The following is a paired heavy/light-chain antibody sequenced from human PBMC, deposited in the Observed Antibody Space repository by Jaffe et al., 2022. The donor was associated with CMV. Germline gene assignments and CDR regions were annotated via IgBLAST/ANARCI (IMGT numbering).Heavy chain of an antibody. CDR3: ARDSMGVLDS. D-gene: IGHD1-26*01. V-gene: IGHV3-7*01. Sequence: EVRLVESGGGLVQPGGSLRLSCEDSKFTFRIYWMSWVRQAPGKGLEWVANIKQDGSEKNYVDSVEGRFTISRDNARNSVYLQMNSLRVEDTAVYFCARDSMGVLDSWGQGTLVTVSS. J-gene: IGHJ4*02. CDR2: IKQDGSEK. CDR1: KFTFRIYW.
Light chain of an antibody. CDR1: SGHSSYA. J-gene: IGLJ3*02. Sequence: QLVLTQSPSASASLGASVKLTCTLSSGHSSYAIAWHQQQPEKGPRYLMRVNNDGSHRRGDGIPDRFSGSSSGTERYLTISSLQSEDEADYYCQTWVTGIQVFGRGTKLTVL. CDR3: QTWVTGIQV. CDR2: VNNDGSH. V-gene: IGLV4-69*01.